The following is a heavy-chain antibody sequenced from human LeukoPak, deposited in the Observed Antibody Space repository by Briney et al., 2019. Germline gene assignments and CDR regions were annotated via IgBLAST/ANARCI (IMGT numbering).Heavy chain of an antibody. CDR1: GFTFNTYT. CDR3: ARQTTVTTDAWDGFDY. CDR2: ISSSSTYI. V-gene: IGHV3-21*01. Sequence: GGSLRPSCAASGFTFNTYTMNWVRQAPGKGLEWVSSISSSSTYIYYADSLKGRFTISRDNAKNSLFLQMNSLRAEDTAVYYCARQTTVTTDAWDGFDYWGQGTLVTVSS. J-gene: IGHJ4*02. D-gene: IGHD4-17*01.